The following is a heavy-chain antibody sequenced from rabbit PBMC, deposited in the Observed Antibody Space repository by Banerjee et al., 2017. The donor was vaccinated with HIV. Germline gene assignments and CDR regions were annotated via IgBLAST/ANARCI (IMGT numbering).Heavy chain of an antibody. D-gene: IGHD1-1*01. J-gene: IGHJ3*01. CDR1: GFSFSWYH. Sequence: QEQLEESGGDLVKPEGSLTLTCTASGFSFSWYHTCWVRQAPGKGLEWIACINTSSGNTVYASWVKGRFTISKTSSTTVTLQMTSLTVADTATYFCARNADGNYITDLWGQGTLVTVS. V-gene: IGHV1S45*01. CDR2: INTSSGNT. CDR3: ARNADGNYITDL.